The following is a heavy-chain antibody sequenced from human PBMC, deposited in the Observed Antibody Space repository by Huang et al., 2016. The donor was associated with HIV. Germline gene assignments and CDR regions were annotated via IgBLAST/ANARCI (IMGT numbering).Heavy chain of an antibody. D-gene: IGHD6-19*01. CDR3: ARGYSSGWDDSYFDY. CDR2: ISANNGKT. J-gene: IGHJ4*02. V-gene: IGHV1-18*01. CDR1: GYTFETFV. Sequence: QVQLVQSGDEVKKPGASVKVSCKASGYTFETFVIRWGRNAPGQGLQWWGWISANNGKTNYAQRYQGRVTMTTDTSTNTAHMELRSLRSDDTALYYCARGYSSGWDDSYFDYWGQGTLVTVSS.